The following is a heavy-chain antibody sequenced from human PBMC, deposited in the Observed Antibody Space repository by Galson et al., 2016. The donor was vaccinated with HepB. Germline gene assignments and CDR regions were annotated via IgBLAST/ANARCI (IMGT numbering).Heavy chain of an antibody. Sequence: SLRLSCAASGFTFKNHWMNWVRKAPGKGLEWLANIKEDGSDKYYVASVKGRFTISRDNGKNSLYLQMISLRDEDTAVYYYARIPYGGNGPFDNWGQGTMGAGSS. CDR1: GFTFKNHW. J-gene: IGHJ3*02. D-gene: IGHD4-23*01. CDR3: ARIPYGGNGPFDN. V-gene: IGHV3-7*03. CDR2: IKEDGSDK.